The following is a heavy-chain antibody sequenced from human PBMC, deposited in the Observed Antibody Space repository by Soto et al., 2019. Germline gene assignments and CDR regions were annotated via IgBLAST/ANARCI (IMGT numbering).Heavy chain of an antibody. CDR1: GGTFSSYA. CDR3: ATVLRSDAYSCYNGIDG. CDR2: IIPIFGTA. Sequence: SVKVSCKASGGTFSSYAISWVRQAPGQGLEWMGGIIPIFGTANYAQKFQGRVTITADESTSTAYMELSSLRSEDTAVYYCATVLRSDAYSCYNGIDGWGRGTRVAAAS. D-gene: IGHD1-26*01. J-gene: IGHJ6*01. V-gene: IGHV1-69*13.